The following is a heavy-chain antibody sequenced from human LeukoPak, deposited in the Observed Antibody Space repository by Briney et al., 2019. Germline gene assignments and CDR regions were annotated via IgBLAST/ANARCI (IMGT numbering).Heavy chain of an antibody. J-gene: IGHJ5*02. CDR2: INHSGST. CDR1: GFTFSGSA. Sequence: GSLRLSCAASGFTFSGSAMHWVRQPPGKGLEWIGEINHSGSTNYNPSLKSRVTISVDTSKNQFSLKLSSVTAADTAVYYCARGRGEGRGISMVRGVRAPSYNWFGPWGHGTLVTVSS. D-gene: IGHD3-10*01. CDR3: ARGRGEGRGISMVRGVRAPSYNWFGP. V-gene: IGHV4-34*01.